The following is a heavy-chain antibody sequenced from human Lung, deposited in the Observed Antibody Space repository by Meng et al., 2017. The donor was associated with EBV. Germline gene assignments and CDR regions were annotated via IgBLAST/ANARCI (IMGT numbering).Heavy chain of an antibody. D-gene: IGHD6-19*01. J-gene: IGHJ5*02. CDR1: GLSFTDYG. V-gene: IGHV3-30*18. Sequence: QVPLVESGGGVVQRGRSLILSCAASGLSFTDYGMHWVRQAPGKGLEWVAFISSEGGTKYYTAFVGGRFTISRDNSGNTLYLQMNSLKTEDTAVYHCAKGVEWLVPASWGQGTLVTVSS. CDR3: AKGVEWLVPAS. CDR2: ISSEGGTK.